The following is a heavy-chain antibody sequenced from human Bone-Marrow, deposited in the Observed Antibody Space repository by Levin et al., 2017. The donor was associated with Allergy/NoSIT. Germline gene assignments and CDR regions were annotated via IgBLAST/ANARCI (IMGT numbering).Heavy chain of an antibody. Sequence: GGSLRLSCKASGYTFTNYDINWVRQATGHGLEWMGWMNPNSGNTGYAQKFQGRVTMTRNTSINTAYMELSSLRSQDTAVYYCARVLKVGGVAARGLGYWGQGALVTVSS. V-gene: IGHV1-8*01. D-gene: IGHD6-19*01. CDR3: ARVLKVGGVAARGLGY. CDR1: GYTFTNYD. J-gene: IGHJ4*02. CDR2: MNPNSGNT.